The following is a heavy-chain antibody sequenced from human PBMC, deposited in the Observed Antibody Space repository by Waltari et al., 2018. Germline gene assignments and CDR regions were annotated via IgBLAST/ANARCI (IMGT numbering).Heavy chain of an antibody. CDR2: IYHSGSN. CDR1: GYSISSGYY. J-gene: IGHJ4*02. D-gene: IGHD4-17*01. CDR3: ARLPGMTTVTTKDY. V-gene: IGHV4-38-2*01. Sequence: QVQLQESGPGLVKPSETLSLTCAVSGYSISSGYYWGWIRQPPGKGLEWIGSIYHSGSNYYNPSLKSRVTISVDTSKNQFSLKLSSVTAADTAVYYCARLPGMTTVTTKDYWGQGTLVTVSS.